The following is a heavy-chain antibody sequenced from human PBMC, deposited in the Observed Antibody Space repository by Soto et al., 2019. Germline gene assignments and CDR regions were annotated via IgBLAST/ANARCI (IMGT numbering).Heavy chain of an antibody. Sequence: GGSLRLSCAASGFTFSNAWMNWVRQAPGKGLEWVGRIKSKTDGGTTDYAAPVKGRFTISRDDSKNTLYLQMNSLKTEDTAVYYCTTTYSSSWYNYYYCGMDVWGQGTTVTVSS. CDR3: TTTYSSSWYNYYYCGMDV. CDR1: GFTFSNAW. V-gene: IGHV3-15*07. CDR2: IKSKTDGGTT. J-gene: IGHJ6*02. D-gene: IGHD6-13*01.